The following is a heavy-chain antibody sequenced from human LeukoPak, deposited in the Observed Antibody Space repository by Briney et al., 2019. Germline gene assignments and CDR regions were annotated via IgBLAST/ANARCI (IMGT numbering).Heavy chain of an antibody. CDR1: GFPFSSSC. D-gene: IGHD1-26*01. J-gene: IGHJ4*02. V-gene: IGHV3-74*03. Sequence: GGSLRLSCAASGFPFSSSCMNWVRQAPGKGLVWVSRISDDGGSTTYADSVKGRFTTTRDNAKNTLYLQMNSLRAEDTAVYYCAGCGATSYWGQGALVTVSS. CDR3: AGCGATSY. CDR2: ISDDGGST.